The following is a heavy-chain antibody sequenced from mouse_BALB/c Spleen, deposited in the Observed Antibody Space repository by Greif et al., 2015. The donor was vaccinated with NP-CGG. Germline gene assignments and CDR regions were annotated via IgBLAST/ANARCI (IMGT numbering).Heavy chain of an antibody. CDR2: INPSTGYT. CDR3: ARKGGNYVGYAMDY. CDR1: GYTFTSYW. V-gene: IGHV1-7*01. J-gene: IGHJ4*01. D-gene: IGHD2-1*01. Sequence: VQLQQSGAELAKPGASVKMSCKASGYTFTSYWMHWVKQRPGQGLEWIGYINPSTGYTEYSQKFKDKATLTADKSSSTAYMQLSSLTSEDSAVYYCARKGGNYVGYAMDYWGQGTSVTVSS.